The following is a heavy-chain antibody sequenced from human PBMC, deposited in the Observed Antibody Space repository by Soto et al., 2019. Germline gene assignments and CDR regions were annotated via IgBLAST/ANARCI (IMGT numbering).Heavy chain of an antibody. J-gene: IGHJ3*02. CDR1: GFTFSSYS. Sequence: GGSLRLSCAASGFTFSSYSMNWVRQAPGKGLEWVSSISSSSSYTYYADSVKGRFTISRDNAKNSLYLQMNSLRAEDTAVYYGARDTQSAEQLVPGGAFDIWGQGTMVTVSS. D-gene: IGHD6-6*01. V-gene: IGHV3-21*01. CDR3: ARDTQSAEQLVPGGAFDI. CDR2: ISSSSSYT.